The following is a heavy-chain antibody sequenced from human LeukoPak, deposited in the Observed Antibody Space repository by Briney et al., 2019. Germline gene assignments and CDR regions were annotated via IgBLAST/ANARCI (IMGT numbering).Heavy chain of an antibody. J-gene: IGHJ4*02. CDR3: AGDLH. V-gene: IGHV3-30-3*01. Sequence: PGGSLRLSCAASGFTFSSYAMHWVRQAPGKGLEWVAVISYDGSNKYYADSVKGRFTISRDNSKNTLYLQMNSLRAEDTAVYYCAGDLHWGQGTLVTVSS. CDR2: ISYDGSNK. CDR1: GFTFSSYA.